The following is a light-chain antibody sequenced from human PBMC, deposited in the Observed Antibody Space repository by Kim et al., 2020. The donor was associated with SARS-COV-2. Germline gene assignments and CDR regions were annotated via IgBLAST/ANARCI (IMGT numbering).Light chain of an antibody. CDR2: QDS. CDR3: QAWDSSTEV. J-gene: IGLJ1*01. Sequence: SPGQTASITCSGDKVGDKYACWYQQKPGQSPVLVIYQDSKRPSGIPERFSGSNSGNTATLTISGTQAMDEADYYCQAWDSSTEVFGTGTKVTVL. V-gene: IGLV3-1*01. CDR1: KVGDKY.